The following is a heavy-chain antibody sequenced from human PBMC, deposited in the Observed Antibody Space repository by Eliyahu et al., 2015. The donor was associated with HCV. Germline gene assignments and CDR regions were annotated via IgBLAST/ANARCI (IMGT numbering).Heavy chain of an antibody. D-gene: IGHD3-22*01. CDR3: ASSERYYYDSSGYGGVAFDI. J-gene: IGHJ3*02. CDR1: GYTFTSXY. V-gene: IGHV1-46*03. CDR2: INPSGGST. Sequence: QVQLVQSGAEVKKPGASVKVSCKASGYTFTSXYMHWVRQAPGQGLEWMGIINPSGGSTSYAQKFQGRVTMTRDTSTSTVYMELSSLRSEDTAVYYCASSERYYYDSSGYGGVAFDIWGQGTMVTVSS.